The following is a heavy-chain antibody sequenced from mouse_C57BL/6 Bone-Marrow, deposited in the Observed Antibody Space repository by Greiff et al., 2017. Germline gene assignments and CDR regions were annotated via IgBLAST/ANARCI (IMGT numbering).Heavy chain of an antibody. Sequence: QVQLQQPGAELVKPGASVKLSCKASGYTFTSYWMHWVKQRPGQGLEWIGMIHPNSGSTNYNEKFKSKATLTVDKSSSTAYMQLSSLTSEYSAVYYGARGVRWLLPYWYFDVWGTGTTVTVSS. CDR1: GYTFTSYW. D-gene: IGHD2-3*01. J-gene: IGHJ1*03. CDR2: IHPNSGST. V-gene: IGHV1-64*01. CDR3: ARGVRWLLPYWYFDV.